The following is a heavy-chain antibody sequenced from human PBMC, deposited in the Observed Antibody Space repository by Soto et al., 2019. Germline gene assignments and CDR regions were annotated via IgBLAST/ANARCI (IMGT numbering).Heavy chain of an antibody. CDR1: VGTFSSYA. V-gene: IGHV1-69*13. CDR3: ARDRQRYDFSRVIRHYYYYYGMDV. D-gene: IGHD3-3*01. CDR2: IIPIFGTA. J-gene: IGHJ6*02. Sequence: SVKVSCKASVGTFSSYAISWVRQAPGQGLEWMGGIIPIFGTANYAQKFQGRVTITADESTSTAYMELSSLRSEDTAVYYCARDRQRYDFSRVIRHYYYYYGMDVWG.